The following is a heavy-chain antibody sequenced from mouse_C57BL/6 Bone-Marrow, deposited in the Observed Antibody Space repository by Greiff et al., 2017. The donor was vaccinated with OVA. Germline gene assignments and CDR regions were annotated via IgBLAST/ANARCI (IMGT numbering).Heavy chain of an antibody. CDR2: IKPNYGTT. CDR3: AFYASSGYRYVDV. J-gene: IGHJ1*03. V-gene: IGHV1-39*01. Sequence: VQLQQSGPELVKPGASVKISCKASGYSFTDYNMNWVKQSNGKSLEWIGVIKPNYGTTSYNQKFKGKATLTVDQSSSTAYMQLNSLTSEDSAVYDCAFYASSGYRYVDVCDTGTTVTVTS. D-gene: IGHD1-1*01. CDR1: GYSFTDYN.